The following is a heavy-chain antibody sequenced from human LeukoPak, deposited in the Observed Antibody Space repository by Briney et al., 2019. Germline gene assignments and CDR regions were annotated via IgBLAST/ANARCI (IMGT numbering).Heavy chain of an antibody. CDR1: GYTFTSYD. Sequence: SVKVSCKASGYTFTSYDINWVRQATGQGLEWMGWMNPNSGNTGYAQKFQGRVTMTRNTSISTAYMELSSLSSEDTAVYYCARGMGSSSFQPASFDYWGQGTLVTVSS. V-gene: IGHV1-8*01. D-gene: IGHD6-6*01. CDR3: ARGMGSSSFQPASFDY. J-gene: IGHJ4*02. CDR2: MNPNSGNT.